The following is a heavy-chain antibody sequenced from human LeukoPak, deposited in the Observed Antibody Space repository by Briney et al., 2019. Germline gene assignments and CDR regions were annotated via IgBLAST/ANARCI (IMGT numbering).Heavy chain of an antibody. CDR3: ARDYGYYVGAFDI. V-gene: IGHV4-59*11. J-gene: IGHJ3*02. CDR1: GGSISSHY. Sequence: SETLSLTCTVSGGSISSHYWNWNRQPPGKGQEWIGLIHYSGSTNYNPSLKSRLTMSVDTSKNQFSLKLSSVTAADTAVYYCARDYGYYVGAFDIWGQGTMVTVSS. CDR2: IHYSGST. D-gene: IGHD4-17*01.